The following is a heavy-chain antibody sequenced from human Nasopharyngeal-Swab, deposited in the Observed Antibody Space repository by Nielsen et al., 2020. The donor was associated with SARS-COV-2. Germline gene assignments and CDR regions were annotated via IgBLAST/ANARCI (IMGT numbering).Heavy chain of an antibody. Sequence: ASVKVSCKASGYTFTSYGISWVRQAPGQGLEWMGWISAYNGNTNYAQKLQGRVTMTTDTSTSTAYMELRSLRSDDTAVYYCAGEEGGPTSYYYYGLDVWGQGTTVTVSS. V-gene: IGHV1-18*01. CDR3: AGEEGGPTSYYYYGLDV. CDR1: GYTFTSYG. CDR2: ISAYNGNT. J-gene: IGHJ6*02. D-gene: IGHD3-16*01.